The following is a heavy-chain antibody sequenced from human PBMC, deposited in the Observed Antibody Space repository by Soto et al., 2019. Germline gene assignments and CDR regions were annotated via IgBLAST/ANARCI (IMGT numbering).Heavy chain of an antibody. J-gene: IGHJ6*02. Sequence: ASVKVSCKASGYTFTGYYMHWVLQAPGQGLEWMGWINPNSGGTNYAQKFQGRVTMTRDTSISTAYMELSRLRSDDTAVYYCARVAMVRGVTGYYYGMDVWGQGTTVTVS. D-gene: IGHD3-10*01. CDR3: ARVAMVRGVTGYYYGMDV. CDR1: GYTFTGYY. CDR2: INPNSGGT. V-gene: IGHV1-2*02.